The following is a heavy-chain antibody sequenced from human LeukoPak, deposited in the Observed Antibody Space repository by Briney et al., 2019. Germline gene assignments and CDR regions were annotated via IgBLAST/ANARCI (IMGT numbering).Heavy chain of an antibody. V-gene: IGHV4-34*01. J-gene: IGHJ6*04. CDR2: INHSGST. Sequence: SETLSLTCAVYGGSFSGYYWSWIRQPPGKGLEWIGEINHSGSTNYNPSLKSRVTISVDTSKNQFPLKLSSVTAADTAVYYCARADIVVVPAAKNYGMDVWGKGTTVTVSS. CDR3: ARADIVVVPAAKNYGMDV. D-gene: IGHD2-2*01. CDR1: GGSFSGYY.